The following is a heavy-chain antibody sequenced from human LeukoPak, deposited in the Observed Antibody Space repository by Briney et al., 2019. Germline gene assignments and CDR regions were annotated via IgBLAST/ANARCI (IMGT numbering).Heavy chain of an antibody. D-gene: IGHD3-16*01. CDR3: AREGGARGLPDS. CDR2: MSTSGST. J-gene: IGHJ5*01. Sequence: SETLSLTCTVSGASLGDYYWSWIRQPAGKGLEWIGRMSTSGSTYYNPSVQGRVTLSVDTSKSQFSLKLTAVTAADTAAYYCAREGGARGLPDSWGQGTLVTVSS. CDR1: GASLGDYY. V-gene: IGHV4-4*07.